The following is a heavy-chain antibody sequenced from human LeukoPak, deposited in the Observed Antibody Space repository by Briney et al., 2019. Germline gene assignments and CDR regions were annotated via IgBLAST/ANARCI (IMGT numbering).Heavy chain of an antibody. Sequence: GPLRLSCSASGFTFNNAWMRWVRQAPGKGLEWIGEINHSGSTNYNPSLKSRVTISVDTSKNQFSLKLSSVTAADTAVYYCARDNRRNYYYYYGMDVWGQGTTVTVSS. D-gene: IGHD1-14*01. CDR1: GFTFNNAW. J-gene: IGHJ6*02. CDR3: ARDNRRNYYYYYGMDV. CDR2: INHSGST. V-gene: IGHV4-34*01.